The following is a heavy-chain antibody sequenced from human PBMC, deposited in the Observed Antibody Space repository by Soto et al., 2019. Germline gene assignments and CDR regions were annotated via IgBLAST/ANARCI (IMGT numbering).Heavy chain of an antibody. J-gene: IGHJ4*02. CDR1: GYTFTSYA. V-gene: IGHV1-3*01. CDR3: ATSPTIFGVGIIH. Sequence: GASVKVSCKASGYTFTSYAMHWVRQAPGQRLEWMGWINAGNGNTKYSQKFQGRVTITRDTSASTAYMELSSLRSEDTAVYYCATSPTIFGVGIIHWGQGTLVTVSS. CDR2: INAGNGNT. D-gene: IGHD3-3*01.